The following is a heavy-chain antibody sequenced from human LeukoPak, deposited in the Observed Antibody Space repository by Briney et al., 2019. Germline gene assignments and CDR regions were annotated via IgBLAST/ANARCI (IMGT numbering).Heavy chain of an antibody. CDR2: IIPIFGTA. Sequence: EASVKASCKASGGTFSSYAISWVRQAPGQGLEWMGGIIPIFGTANYAQKFQGRVTITADESTSTAYMELSSLRSEDTAVYYCARVLARVYWGQGTLVTVSS. V-gene: IGHV1-69*01. CDR3: ARVLARVY. D-gene: IGHD3-3*02. CDR1: GGTFSSYA. J-gene: IGHJ4*02.